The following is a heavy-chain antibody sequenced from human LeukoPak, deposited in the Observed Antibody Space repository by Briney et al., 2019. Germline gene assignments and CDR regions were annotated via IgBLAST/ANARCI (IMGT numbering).Heavy chain of an antibody. CDR1: GDSIINYY. CDR3: ARSASSYNWYFDL. Sequence: SETLSLTCIVSGDSIINYYWSWIRQPAGKGLEWIGRIYTSGRTNYNPSRKSRVTISVDKSKNQVSLRLSSVTAADTAVYYCARSASSYNWYFDLWGRGSLVTGSS. V-gene: IGHV4-4*07. J-gene: IGHJ2*01. CDR2: IYTSGRT. D-gene: IGHD4-11*01.